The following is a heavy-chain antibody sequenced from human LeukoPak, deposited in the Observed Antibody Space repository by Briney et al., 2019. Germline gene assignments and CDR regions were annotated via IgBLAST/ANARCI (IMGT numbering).Heavy chain of an antibody. D-gene: IGHD3-10*01. CDR3: ARGAASGGYDY. V-gene: IGHV3-64*01. CDR1: GFTFSAYG. CDR2: ITSNGGRT. J-gene: IGHJ4*02. Sequence: GGSLRLSCAASGFTFSAYGMGWVRQAPGKGLEFVSAITSNGGRTFYANSVKGRFTISRDNSKNALYLQMDSLRADDMAVYYCARGAASGGYDYWGQGALVTVSS.